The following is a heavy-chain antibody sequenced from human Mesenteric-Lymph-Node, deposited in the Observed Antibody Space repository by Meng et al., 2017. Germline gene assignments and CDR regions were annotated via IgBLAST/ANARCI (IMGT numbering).Heavy chain of an antibody. CDR3: ARAVVEWHIVVVTANQYNWFDP. J-gene: IGHJ5*02. D-gene: IGHD2-21*02. V-gene: IGHV4-34*01. CDR2: INHSGTT. CDR1: GGSFNGYF. Sequence: SETLSLTCAVYGGSFNGYFWSWIRQPPGKGLEWIGEINHSGTTNYNPSLKSRVTISVDTSKNQFSLKLSSVTAADTAVYYCARAVVEWHIVVVTANQYNWFDPWGQGTLVTVSS.